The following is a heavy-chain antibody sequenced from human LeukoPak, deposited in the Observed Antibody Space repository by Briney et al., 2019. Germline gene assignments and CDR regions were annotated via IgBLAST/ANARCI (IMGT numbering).Heavy chain of an antibody. J-gene: IGHJ4*02. CDR2: ISAYNGNT. CDR1: GYTFTSYG. D-gene: IGHD3-3*01. Sequence: ASAKVSCKASGYTFTSYGISWVRQAPGQGREWMGWISAYNGNTNYAQKLQGRVTMTTDTSTSTAYMELRSLRSDDTAVYYCARDGRFLEWLLIPYLDYWGQGTLVTVSS. CDR3: ARDGRFLEWLLIPYLDY. V-gene: IGHV1-18*01.